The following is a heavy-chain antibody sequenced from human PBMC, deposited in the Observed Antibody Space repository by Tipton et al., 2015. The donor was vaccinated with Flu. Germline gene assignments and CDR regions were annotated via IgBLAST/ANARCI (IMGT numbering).Heavy chain of an antibody. CDR3: ARAKSPGYYYDSSEGAYFDY. J-gene: IGHJ4*02. D-gene: IGHD3-22*01. CDR2: IYHSGST. CDR1: GGSISSSNW. V-gene: IGHV4-4*02. Sequence: TLSLTCAVSGGSISSSNWWSWVRQPPGKGLEWIGEIYHSGSTNYNPSLKSRVTISVDKSENQFSLKLSSVTAADTAVYYCARAKSPGYYYDSSEGAYFDYWGQGTLVTVSS.